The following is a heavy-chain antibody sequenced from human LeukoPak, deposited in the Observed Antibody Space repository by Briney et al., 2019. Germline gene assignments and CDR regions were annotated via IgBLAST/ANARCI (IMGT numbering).Heavy chain of an antibody. CDR1: GGSISSSSYY. CDR3: AGYCSSTSCYNAFDI. D-gene: IGHD2-2*02. CDR2: IYYSGST. J-gene: IGHJ3*02. V-gene: IGHV4-39*01. Sequence: SETLSLTCTVSGGSISSSSYYWGWIRQPPGKGLEWIGSIYYSGSTYYNPSLKSRVTISVDTSKNQFSLKLSSVTAADTAVYYCAGYCSSTSCYNAFDIWGQGTMVTVSS.